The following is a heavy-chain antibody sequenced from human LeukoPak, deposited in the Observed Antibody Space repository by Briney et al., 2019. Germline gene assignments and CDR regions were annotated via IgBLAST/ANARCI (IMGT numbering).Heavy chain of an antibody. CDR3: ARPTYYDSSGYPDY. J-gene: IGHJ4*02. D-gene: IGHD3-22*01. CDR2: ISYDGSNK. Sequence: PGRSLRLSCAASGFTFSSYAMHWVRQAPGTGLEWVAVISYDGSNKYYADSVKGRFTISRDNSKNTLYLQMNSLRAEDTAVYYCARPTYYDSSGYPDYWGQGTLVTVSS. CDR1: GFTFSSYA. V-gene: IGHV3-30-3*01.